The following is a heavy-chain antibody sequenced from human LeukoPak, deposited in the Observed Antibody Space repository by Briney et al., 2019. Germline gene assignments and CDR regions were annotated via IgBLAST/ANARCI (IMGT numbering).Heavy chain of an antibody. CDR1: GYTFTGYY. V-gene: IGHV1-2*02. CDR3: ARRRITMVWGVQKDAFDI. Sequence: ASVKVSCKASGYTFTGYYMHWVRQAPGQGLEWMGWINPNSGGTNYAQKFQGRVTMTRDTSISTAYMELSRLRSDDTAVYYCARRRITMVWGVQKDAFDIWGQGTMVTVSS. D-gene: IGHD3-10*01. J-gene: IGHJ3*02. CDR2: INPNSGGT.